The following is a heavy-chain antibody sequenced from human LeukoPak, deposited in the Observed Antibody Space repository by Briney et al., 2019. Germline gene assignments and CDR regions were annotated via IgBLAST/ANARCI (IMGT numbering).Heavy chain of an antibody. D-gene: IGHD6-6*01. V-gene: IGHV6-1*01. CDR3: ARDRGEQLVRFYYGHMDV. CDR1: GDSVSSNSAA. CDR2: TYYRSKWYN. Sequence: SQTLSPTCAISGDSVSSNSAAWNWIRQSPSRGLEWLGRTYYRSKWYNDYAVSVKSRITINPDTSKNQFSLQLNSVTPEDTAVYYCARDRGEQLVRFYYGHMDVWGKGTTVTVSS. J-gene: IGHJ6*03.